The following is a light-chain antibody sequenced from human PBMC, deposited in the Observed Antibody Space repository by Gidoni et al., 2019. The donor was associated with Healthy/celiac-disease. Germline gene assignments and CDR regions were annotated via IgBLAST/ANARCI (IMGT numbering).Light chain of an antibody. J-gene: IGLJ2*01. CDR1: SSDVGGYNY. Sequence: QSALTQPASVSGSPGPSITISCPGTSSDVGGYNYVSWYQQHPGKAPKLMIYEVSNRPSGVSNRFSGSKSGNTASLTISGLQAEDEADYYCSSYTSSSPVVFGGGTKLTVL. CDR3: SSYTSSSPVV. CDR2: EVS. V-gene: IGLV2-14*01.